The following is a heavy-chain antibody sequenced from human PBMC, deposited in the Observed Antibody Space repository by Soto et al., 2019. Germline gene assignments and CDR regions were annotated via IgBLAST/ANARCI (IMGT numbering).Heavy chain of an antibody. CDR2: ISYDGSNK. Sequence: LRLSCAASGFTFSSYAMHWVRQAPGKGLEWVAVISYDGSNKYYADSVKGRFTISRDNSKNTLYLQMNSLRAEDTAVYYCARGPGGYSYGPDYWGQGTLVTVSS. V-gene: IGHV3-30-3*01. CDR1: GFTFSSYA. D-gene: IGHD5-18*01. J-gene: IGHJ4*02. CDR3: ARGPGGYSYGPDY.